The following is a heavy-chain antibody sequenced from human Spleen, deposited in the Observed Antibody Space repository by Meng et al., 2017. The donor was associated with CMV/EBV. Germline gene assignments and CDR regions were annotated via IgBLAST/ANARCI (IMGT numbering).Heavy chain of an antibody. CDR2: INHSGGA. CDR1: GGSFSDYY. D-gene: IGHD2-8*01. J-gene: IGHJ6*02. Sequence: SETLSLTCAVYGGSFSDYYWTWIRQPPGKGLEWIGEINHSGGANYNPSLKSRVTISVDTSKNQFSLKVTSVTAADTAVYYCATNDYYYYGMDVWGQGTTVTVSS. CDR3: ATNDYYYYGMDV. V-gene: IGHV4-34*01.